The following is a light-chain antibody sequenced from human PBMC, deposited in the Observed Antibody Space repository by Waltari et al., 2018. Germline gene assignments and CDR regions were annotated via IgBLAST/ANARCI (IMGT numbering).Light chain of an antibody. V-gene: IGLV1-51*01. Sequence: QSVLTQPPSVSAAPGQKVTISCSGSSPTIGNNYVTWYQQLPGTAPKLLIYDNNKRPSGIPDRFSGSKSGTSATLGITGLQTGDEADYYCGTWDSSLSAGWVFGGGTKLTVL. CDR3: GTWDSSLSAGWV. CDR2: DNN. CDR1: SPTIGNNY. J-gene: IGLJ3*02.